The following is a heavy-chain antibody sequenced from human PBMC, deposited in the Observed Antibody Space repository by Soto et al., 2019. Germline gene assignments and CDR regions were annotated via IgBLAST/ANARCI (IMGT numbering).Heavy chain of an antibody. CDR2: IYYSGST. J-gene: IGHJ3*01. D-gene: IGHD3-3*01. CDR3: SREGNDFLSGSSFEV. V-gene: IGHV4-31*03. Sequence: SETLSLTCTVSGGSISSGGYYWSWIRQHPGKGLEWIGYIYYSGSTYYNPSLKSRVAISVDTSKNHFPLRLGSVTAADTAVYYCSREGNDFLSGSSFEVWGQGTMVTVSS. CDR1: GGSISSGGYY.